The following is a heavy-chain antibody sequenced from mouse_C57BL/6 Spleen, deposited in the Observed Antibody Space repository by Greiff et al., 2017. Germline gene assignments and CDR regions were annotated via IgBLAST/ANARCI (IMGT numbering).Heavy chain of an antibody. CDR1: GYTFTDHT. CDR2: IYPRDGST. Sequence: LQESDAELVKPGASVKISCKVSGYTFTDHTIHWMKQRPEQGLEWIGYIYPRDGSTTYNEKFKGKATLTADKSSSTAYMQLNSLTSEDSAVYVCANYDYEGGYAMDYWGQGTSVTVSS. J-gene: IGHJ4*01. D-gene: IGHD2-4*01. V-gene: IGHV1-78*01. CDR3: ANYDYEGGYAMDY.